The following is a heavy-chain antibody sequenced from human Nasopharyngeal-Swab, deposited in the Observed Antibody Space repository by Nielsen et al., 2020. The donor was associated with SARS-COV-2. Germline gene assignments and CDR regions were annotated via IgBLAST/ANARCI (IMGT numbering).Heavy chain of an antibody. CDR1: GYTFTSYD. Sequence: ASVKVSCKASGYTFTSYDINWVRQATGQGLEWMGWMNPNSGNTGYAQKFQGRVTMTRNTSISTAYMELSSLRSEDTAVYYCAASDPSVPGIAAADWGQGTMVTVSS. V-gene: IGHV1-8*01. CDR2: MNPNSGNT. J-gene: IGHJ3*01. CDR3: AASDPSVPGIAAAD. D-gene: IGHD6-13*01.